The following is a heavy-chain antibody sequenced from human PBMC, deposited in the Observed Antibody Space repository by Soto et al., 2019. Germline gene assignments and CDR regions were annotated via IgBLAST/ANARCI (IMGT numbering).Heavy chain of an antibody. CDR3: ARGQSGVMNYYGSGSYYPPGYYMDV. CDR2: IYYSGST. CDR1: GGSISSGGYY. V-gene: IGHV4-31*03. J-gene: IGHJ6*03. Sequence: SETLSLTCTVSGGSISSGGYYWSWIRQHPGKGLEWIGYIYYSGSTYYNPSLKSRVTISVDTSKNQFSLKLSSVTAADTAVYYCARGQSGVMNYYGSGSYYPPGYYMDVWGKGTTVTVSS. D-gene: IGHD3-10*01.